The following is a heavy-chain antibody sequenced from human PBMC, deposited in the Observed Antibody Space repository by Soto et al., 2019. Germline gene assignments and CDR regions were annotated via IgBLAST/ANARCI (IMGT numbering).Heavy chain of an antibody. CDR2: IRERGITT. J-gene: IGHJ4*02. Sequence: GGSLRLSCVASGFNFSNFDINWVRQAPWRGLESISLIRERGITTTYADAVRSRFPVSRDNAQSSLYLQMDRLTVADTGVYYCGGAAVVWGQGALVAVSS. CDR3: GGAAVV. V-gene: IGHV3-48*03. D-gene: IGHD6-25*01. CDR1: GFNFSNFD.